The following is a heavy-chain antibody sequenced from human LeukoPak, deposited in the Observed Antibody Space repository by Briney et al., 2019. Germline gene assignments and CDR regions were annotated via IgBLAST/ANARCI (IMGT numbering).Heavy chain of an antibody. CDR1: GYNFPIYW. CDR2: IYPDDSNT. V-gene: IGHV5-51*01. CDR3: ARQGAAGKYYYYYMDV. D-gene: IGHD6-13*01. Sequence: GESLKISCQGSGYNFPIYWIGWVRQMPGQGLEWMGIIYPDDSNTIYGPSFQGQVTISADKSINTAYLEWSGLKASDTAIYYCARQGAAGKYYYYYMDVWGRGTTVTVSS. J-gene: IGHJ6*03.